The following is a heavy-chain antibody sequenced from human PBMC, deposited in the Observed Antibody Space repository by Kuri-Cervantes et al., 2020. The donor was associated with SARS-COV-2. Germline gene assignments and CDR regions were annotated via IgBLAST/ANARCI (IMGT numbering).Heavy chain of an antibody. D-gene: IGHD5-24*01. CDR3: ASYNRDGRAKRYDY. CDR2: ISAYNGNT. CDR1: GYTFTSYG. J-gene: IGHJ4*02. Sequence: ASVKVSCKASGYTFTSYGISWVRQAPGQGLEWMGWISAYNGNTNYAQKLQGRVTMTTDTSKGTAYMELRSLRSDDTAGYYCASYNRDGRAKRYDYWGQGTLVTVSS. V-gene: IGHV1-18*01.